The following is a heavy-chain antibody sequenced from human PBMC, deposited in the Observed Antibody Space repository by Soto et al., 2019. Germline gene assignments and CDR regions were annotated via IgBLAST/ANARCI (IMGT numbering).Heavy chain of an antibody. D-gene: IGHD3-22*01. CDR3: ARTLARSGYYGSFFYYGMDV. CDR2: IDWDGDK. V-gene: IGHV2-70*01. Sequence: SGPTLVNPTQTLTLTCTCSGFSLTTSGMSVSWIRQPPGKALEWLAFIDWDGDKHYTTSLKTRLTPSRDTTKNQVVLTMTNMDPVDTATYYCARTLARSGYYGSFFYYGMDVWGQGTPVTVSS. CDR1: GFSLTTSGMS. J-gene: IGHJ6*02.